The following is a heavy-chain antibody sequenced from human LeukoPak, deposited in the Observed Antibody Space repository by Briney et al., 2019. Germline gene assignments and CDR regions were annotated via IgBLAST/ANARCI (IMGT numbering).Heavy chain of an antibody. CDR3: ARGASLIVVVPADGMDV. CDR1: GYTFTSYD. J-gene: IGHJ6*02. V-gene: IGHV1-8*01. D-gene: IGHD2-2*01. Sequence: ASVKVSCKASGYTFTSYDIDWVRQATGQGLEWMGWMDPNSGNTGYAQKFQGRVTMTRNTSTSTAYMELSSLRSEDTAVYYCARGASLIVVVPADGMDVWGQGTTVTVSS. CDR2: MDPNSGNT.